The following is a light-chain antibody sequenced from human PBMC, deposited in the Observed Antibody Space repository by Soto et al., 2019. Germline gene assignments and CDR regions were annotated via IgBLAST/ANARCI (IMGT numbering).Light chain of an antibody. CDR2: YDR. Sequence: SYELTQPPSVSVAPGQTASVSCGGDNIGSKGVHWYQQKPGQAPILVIYYDRYRPSAIPERFSGSHSGNTATLTISGVEAGDEADYYCQVWDTTSDHLYVFGPGTKLTVL. V-gene: IGLV3-21*04. J-gene: IGLJ1*01. CDR3: QVWDTTSDHLYV. CDR1: NIGSKG.